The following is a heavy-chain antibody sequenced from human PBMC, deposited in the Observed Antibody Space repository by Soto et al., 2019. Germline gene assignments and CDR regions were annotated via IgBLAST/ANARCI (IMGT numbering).Heavy chain of an antibody. D-gene: IGHD3-22*01. CDR3: AKARKLTGTMIVVYYFYY. V-gene: IGHV3-30*18. CDR2: ISYDGSNK. Sequence: PGGSLRLSCAASGFTFSSYGMHWVRQAPGKGLEWVAVISYDGSNKYYADSVKGRFTISRDNSKNTLYLQMNSLRAEDTAVYYCAKARKLTGTMIVVYYFYYWGQGTLVTVS. J-gene: IGHJ4*02. CDR1: GFTFSSYG.